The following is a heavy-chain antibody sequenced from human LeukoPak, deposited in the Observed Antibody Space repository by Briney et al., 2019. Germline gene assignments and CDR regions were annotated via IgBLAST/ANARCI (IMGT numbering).Heavy chain of an antibody. D-gene: IGHD2-15*01. Sequence: NPSETLSLTCTVSGGSISSGDYYWSWIRQPPGKGLEWIGYIYYSGSTYYNPSLKSRVTISVDTSKNQFSLKLSSVTAADTAVYYCARGPLWWYALDYWGQGTLVTVSS. CDR3: ARGPLWWYALDY. V-gene: IGHV4-30-4*01. J-gene: IGHJ4*02. CDR1: GGSISSGDYY. CDR2: IYYSGST.